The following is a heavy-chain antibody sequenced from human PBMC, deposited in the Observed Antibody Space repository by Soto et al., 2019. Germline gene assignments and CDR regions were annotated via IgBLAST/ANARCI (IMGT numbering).Heavy chain of an antibody. J-gene: IGHJ5*02. CDR2: ISISGGNT. Sequence: GGSQRHSYTVSGFNFVAYAISWVRQTPGKGLEWVSAISISGGNTYYADSVKGRFTISRDNSENTLYLQMNSLRAEDTAVYYCARSKQGGAAAGTTLKYNWFDPWGQGTLVTVSS. CDR1: GFNFVAYA. D-gene: IGHD6-13*01. V-gene: IGHV3-23*01. CDR3: ARSKQGGAAAGTTLKYNWFDP.